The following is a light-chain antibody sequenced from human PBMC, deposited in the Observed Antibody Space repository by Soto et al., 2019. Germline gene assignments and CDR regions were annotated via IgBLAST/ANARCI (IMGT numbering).Light chain of an antibody. Sequence: EIVLTQSPGTLSLSPGERATLSCRASQTVSSNYLAWYQHKPGQAPRLHIYGASSRATGIPDRFSGSGSGTDFTLTISRLEPEDFAVYYCQQYGSSPRTFDQGTKVEI. J-gene: IGKJ1*01. CDR2: GAS. CDR1: QTVSSNY. CDR3: QQYGSSPRT. V-gene: IGKV3-20*01.